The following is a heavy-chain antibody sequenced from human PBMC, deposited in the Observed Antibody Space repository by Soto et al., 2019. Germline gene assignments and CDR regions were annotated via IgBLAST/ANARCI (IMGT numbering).Heavy chain of an antibody. CDR3: AKDIEKTQWELPRIYYYYGMDV. J-gene: IGHJ6*02. D-gene: IGHD1-26*01. Sequence: PGRSLILSCAASGFTCDDYTMHWVRQAPGKCLEWVSLISWDGGSTYYADSVKGRFTISRDNSKNSLYLQMNSLRTEDTALYYCAKDIEKTQWELPRIYYYYGMDVWGQGTTVTVSS. CDR1: GFTCDDYT. CDR2: ISWDGGST. V-gene: IGHV3-43*01.